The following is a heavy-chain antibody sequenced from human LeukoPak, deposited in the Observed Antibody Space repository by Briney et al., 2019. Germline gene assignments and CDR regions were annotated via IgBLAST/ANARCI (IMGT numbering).Heavy chain of an antibody. D-gene: IGHD4-11*01. V-gene: IGHV1-24*01. Sequence: GASVKVSCKVSGYTLTELSMHWVRQAPGKGLEWMGGFDPVDGETIYAQKFQGRVTMTEDTSTDTAYMELSSLRSEDTAVYYCATAGDRTTGYYYYMDVWGKGTTVTVSS. J-gene: IGHJ6*03. CDR3: ATAGDRTTGYYYYMDV. CDR2: FDPVDGET. CDR1: GYTLTELS.